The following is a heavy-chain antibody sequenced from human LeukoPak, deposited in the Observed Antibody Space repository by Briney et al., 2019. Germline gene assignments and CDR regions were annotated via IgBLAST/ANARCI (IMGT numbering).Heavy chain of an antibody. D-gene: IGHD3-3*01. CDR1: GFTFNNYW. V-gene: IGHV3-7*01. Sequence: PGGSLRLSCAASGFTFNNYWMSWVRQAPGKGLEWVANMREDGSQKYYVDSVKGRFTISRDNAKNSLYLQMNSLRAEDTAVYFCTSFWSGFFDHWGRGTLVTVSS. CDR2: MREDGSQK. J-gene: IGHJ4*02. CDR3: TSFWSGFFDH.